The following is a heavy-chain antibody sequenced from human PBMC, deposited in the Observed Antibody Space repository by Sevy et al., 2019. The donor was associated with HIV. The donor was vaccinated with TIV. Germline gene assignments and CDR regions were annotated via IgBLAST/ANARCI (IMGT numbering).Heavy chain of an antibody. V-gene: IGHV4-59*08. CDR1: GGSISSYY. Sequence: SETLSLTCTVSGGSISSYYWSWIRQPPGKGLEWIGYIYYSGSTNYNPSLKSRVTISVDTSKNQFSLKLSSVTAADTAVYYCARHTDYSNYESAWYFDLWGRGTLVTVSS. J-gene: IGHJ2*01. D-gene: IGHD4-4*01. CDR3: ARHTDYSNYESAWYFDL. CDR2: IYYSGST.